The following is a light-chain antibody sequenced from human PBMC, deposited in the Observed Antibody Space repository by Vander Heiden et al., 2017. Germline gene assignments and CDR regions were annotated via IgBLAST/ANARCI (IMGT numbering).Light chain of an antibody. Sequence: QFILPQLPSASGTTGQGVTISCFGRYSNSAYNTVDWYQQLPEVAPKVLIYNDHQRRSGVPDRFSGAKSGTSASLAITGLQSEDEADYYYATWDDALNGMVFGGGTKLSVL. V-gene: IGLV1-44*01. CDR2: NDH. CDR3: ATWDDALNGMV. J-gene: IGLJ3*02. CDR1: YSNSAYNT.